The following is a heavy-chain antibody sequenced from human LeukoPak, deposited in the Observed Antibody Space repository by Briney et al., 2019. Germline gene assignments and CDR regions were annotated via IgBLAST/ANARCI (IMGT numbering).Heavy chain of an antibody. D-gene: IGHD3-10*01. CDR1: GFTFNNYW. Sequence: PGGSLRLSCAASGFTFNNYWMSWVRQPPGRGLEWVANINQDGSQTHYVDSVTGRFTISRDNAKNSLYLQMNSLRAEDLAVYYCARSDYGSVDYWGQGTLVTVSS. CDR2: INQDGSQT. CDR3: ARSDYGSVDY. V-gene: IGHV3-7*02. J-gene: IGHJ4*02.